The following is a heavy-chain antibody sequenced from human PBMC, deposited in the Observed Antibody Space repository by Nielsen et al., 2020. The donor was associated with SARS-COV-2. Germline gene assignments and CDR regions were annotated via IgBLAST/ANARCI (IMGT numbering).Heavy chain of an antibody. CDR1: GFNFNSRT. Sequence: GESLKISCAAVGFNFNSRTISWVRQAPGKGLEWVAYISYEGSKEFYADSVKGRFTVSRDFSKTTLYLRMNSLRAEDTAMYYCAKDRATFMIYFRRGGPDYWGQGTLVTVSS. D-gene: IGHD3/OR15-3a*01. V-gene: IGHV3-30*18. CDR3: AKDRATFMIYFRRGGPDY. CDR2: ISYEGSKE. J-gene: IGHJ4*02.